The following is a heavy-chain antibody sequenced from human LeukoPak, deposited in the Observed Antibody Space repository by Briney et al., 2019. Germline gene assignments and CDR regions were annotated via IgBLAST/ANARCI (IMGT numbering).Heavy chain of an antibody. CDR1: GYTFTSYY. CDR2: INPSGGST. Sequence: ASVKVSCKASGYTFTSYYMHWVRQAPGQGLEWMGIINPSGGSTRYAQKFQGRVTMTRDASTSTVYMELSSLRSEDTAVYYCARDRYCTNGVCHIADYWGQGTLVTVSS. CDR3: ARDRYCTNGVCHIADY. J-gene: IGHJ4*02. D-gene: IGHD2-8*01. V-gene: IGHV1-46*03.